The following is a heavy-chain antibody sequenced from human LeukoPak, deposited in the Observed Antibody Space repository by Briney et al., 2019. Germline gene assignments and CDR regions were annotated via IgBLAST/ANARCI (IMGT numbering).Heavy chain of an antibody. D-gene: IGHD3-22*01. CDR3: ATLDYYYDSSGYFI. Sequence: SVKVSCKASGYTFTSYDISWVRQAPGQGLEWMGGIIPIFGTANYAQKFQGRVTITADESTSTAYMELSSLRSEDTAVYYCATLDYYYDSSGYFIWGQGTLVTVSS. CDR2: IIPIFGTA. V-gene: IGHV1-69*13. CDR1: GYTFTSYD. J-gene: IGHJ4*02.